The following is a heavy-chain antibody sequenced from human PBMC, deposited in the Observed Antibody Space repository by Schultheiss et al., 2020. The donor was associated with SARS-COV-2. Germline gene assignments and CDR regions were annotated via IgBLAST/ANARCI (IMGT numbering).Heavy chain of an antibody. CDR2: IYWNDDK. J-gene: IGHJ4*02. CDR3: AHSTSYDILTGLDY. CDR1: GFSLSTSGVG. D-gene: IGHD3-9*01. V-gene: IGHV2-5*01. Sequence: SGPTLVKPTQTLTLTCTFSGFSLSTSGVGVGWIRQPPGKALEWLALIYWNDDKRYSPSLKSRLTITKDTSKNQEVLTMTNMDPVDTATYYCAHSTSYDILTGLDYWGQGTLVTVSS.